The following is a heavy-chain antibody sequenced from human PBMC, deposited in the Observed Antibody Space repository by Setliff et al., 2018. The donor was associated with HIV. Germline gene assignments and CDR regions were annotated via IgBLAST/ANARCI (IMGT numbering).Heavy chain of an antibody. V-gene: IGHV4-59*08. CDR2: IFYSVNT. D-gene: IGHD2-15*01. Sequence: PSETLSLTCTVSGGSIRTYYWSWIRQPSGKGLEWIGYIFYSVNTNYNPSLKGRVTISVDTSKNQFSLKLSSVTAADTAVYYCARLAREEYCRGRTCYPNWFDPWGPGTLVTVSS. CDR3: ARLAREEYCRGRTCYPNWFDP. CDR1: GGSIRTYY. J-gene: IGHJ5*02.